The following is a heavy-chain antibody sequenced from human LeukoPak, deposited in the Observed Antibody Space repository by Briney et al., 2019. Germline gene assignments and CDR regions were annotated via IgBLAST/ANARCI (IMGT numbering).Heavy chain of an antibody. J-gene: IGHJ5*02. V-gene: IGHV4-39*07. Sequence: SETLSLTCTVSGGSINSSSYFWGWIRQPPGKGLEWIGSIYYSGSTYYNPSLKSRVTISVDTSKNQFSLKLSSVTAADTAVYYCARVTRGLGWNYPRWFDPWGQGTLVTVSS. D-gene: IGHD1-7*01. CDR1: GGSINSSSYF. CDR3: ARVTRGLGWNYPRWFDP. CDR2: IYYSGST.